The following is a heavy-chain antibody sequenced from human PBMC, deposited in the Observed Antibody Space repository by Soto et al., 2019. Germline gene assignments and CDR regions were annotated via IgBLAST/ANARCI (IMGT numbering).Heavy chain of an antibody. CDR1: GGSFSTYT. D-gene: IGHD2-21*02. CDR2: IIPFLGVT. Sequence: QVQMVQSGAEVKKPGSSVKVSCKVSGGSFSTYTLSWVRQAPGQGLEWMGRIIPFLGVTIYAQRFQGRVTITADRSTSTVYMELSRLRSEDTAVYYCARLKSATALGWFDPWGQGTLVTVSS. J-gene: IGHJ5*02. CDR3: ARLKSATALGWFDP. V-gene: IGHV1-69*02.